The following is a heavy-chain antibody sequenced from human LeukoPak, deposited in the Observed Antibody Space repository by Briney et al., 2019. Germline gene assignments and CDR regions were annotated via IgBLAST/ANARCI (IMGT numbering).Heavy chain of an antibody. V-gene: IGHV1-18*01. Sequence: VASVKVSCKASGYTFTSYGTSWVRQAPGQGLEWMGWISAYNGNTNYAQKLQGRVTMTTDTSTSTAYMELRSLRSDDTAVYYCARDLPSTIFRGFDYWGQGTLVTVSS. CDR1: GYTFTSYG. D-gene: IGHD3-3*01. CDR3: ARDLPSTIFRGFDY. J-gene: IGHJ4*02. CDR2: ISAYNGNT.